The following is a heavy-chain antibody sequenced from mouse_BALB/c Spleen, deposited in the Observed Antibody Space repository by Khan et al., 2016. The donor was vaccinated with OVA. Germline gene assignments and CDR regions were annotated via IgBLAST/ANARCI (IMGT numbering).Heavy chain of an antibody. CDR2: INYSGTT. Sequence: EVELVESGPGLVKPSQSLSLTCTVTGYSITSDYAWNWIRQFPGNILEWMGYINYSGTTSKKPSLKSRISITRDTSKNQFFLQLNSVTTEDTATYCGVRGEADWGKGTVVTVSA. V-gene: IGHV3-2*02. J-gene: IGHJ3*01. CDR1: GYSITSDYA. CDR3: VRGEAD.